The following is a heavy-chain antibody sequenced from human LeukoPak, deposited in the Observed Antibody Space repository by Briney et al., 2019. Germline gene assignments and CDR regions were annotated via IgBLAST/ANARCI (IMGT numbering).Heavy chain of an antibody. D-gene: IGHD6-13*01. CDR2: IYYSGST. CDR3: ARDSSSWYNDRRAFDY. V-gene: IGHV4-59*01. Sequence: PSETLSLTCTVSGGSISSYYWSWIRQPPGKGLEWIGYIYYSGSTNYNPSLKSRVTISVDTSKNQFSLKLSSVTAADTAVYYCARDSSSWYNDRRAFDYWGQGTLVTVSS. J-gene: IGHJ4*02. CDR1: GGSISSYY.